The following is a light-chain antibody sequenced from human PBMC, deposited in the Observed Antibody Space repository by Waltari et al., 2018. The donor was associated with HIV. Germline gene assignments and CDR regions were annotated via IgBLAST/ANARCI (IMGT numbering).Light chain of an antibody. CDR3: SSYAGYSNFAG. J-gene: IGLJ2*01. V-gene: IGLV2-8*01. Sequence: SALTQPPSASGSPGQSVTISCTGTSSDVGAYKFVSWYQQRSGQAPERIIYEGNQRPPGVPHRFFGSKSGNTASLTVSGLQAADEAEYFCSSYAGYSNFAGVGGGTKLTGL. CDR2: EGN. CDR1: SSDVGAYKF.